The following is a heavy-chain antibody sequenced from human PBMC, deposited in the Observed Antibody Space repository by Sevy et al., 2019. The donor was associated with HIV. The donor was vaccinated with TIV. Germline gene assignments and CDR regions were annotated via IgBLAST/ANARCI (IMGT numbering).Heavy chain of an antibody. D-gene: IGHD3-3*02. V-gene: IGHV5-51*01. Sequence: GESLKISCKGSGYTFTRYWIAWVRQMPGKGLEWMGSIYPSDSDTRYRPSFQGQVTISADKSITTAYLQWSSLKASDTAMYFCARQTGFSPFLDYWGQGTVVTVSS. CDR3: ARQTGFSPFLDY. J-gene: IGHJ4*02. CDR2: IYPSDSDT. CDR1: GYTFTRYW.